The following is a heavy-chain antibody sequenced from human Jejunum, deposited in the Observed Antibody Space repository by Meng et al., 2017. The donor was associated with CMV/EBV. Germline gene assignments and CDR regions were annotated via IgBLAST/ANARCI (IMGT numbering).Heavy chain of an antibody. CDR1: FSSYE. V-gene: IGHV3-48*03. CDR2: ISSSGSTI. J-gene: IGHJ6*02. CDR3: ARDMRYQLLYFYYGMDV. D-gene: IGHD2-2*02. Sequence: FSSYEMNWVRQAPGKGLEWVSYISSSGSTISYADSVKGRFTISRDNAKNSLYLQMNSLRAEDTAVYYCARDMRYQLLYFYYGMDVWGQGTTVTVSS.